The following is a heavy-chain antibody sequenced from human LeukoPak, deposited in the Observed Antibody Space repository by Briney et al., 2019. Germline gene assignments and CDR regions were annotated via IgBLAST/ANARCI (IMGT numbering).Heavy chain of an antibody. J-gene: IGHJ4*02. Sequence: GASVKVSCKASGYTFTGYYMHWVRQAPGQGLEWMGWINPNSGGTNYAQKFQGRVTMTRDASISTAYMELSRLRSDDTAVYYCASLGRSSIAAADHYFDYWGQGTLVTVSS. CDR3: ASLGRSSIAAADHYFDY. CDR1: GYTFTGYY. V-gene: IGHV1-2*02. D-gene: IGHD6-13*01. CDR2: INPNSGGT.